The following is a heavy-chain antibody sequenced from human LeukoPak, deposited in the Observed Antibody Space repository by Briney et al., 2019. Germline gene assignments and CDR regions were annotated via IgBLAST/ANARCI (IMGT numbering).Heavy chain of an antibody. D-gene: IGHD1-26*01. V-gene: IGHV1-2*04. J-gene: IGHJ4*02. CDR1: GYTFTGYY. Sequence: ASVKVSCKASGYTFTGYYMHWVRQAPGQGLEWMGWINPNSGGTNYAQKFQGWVTMTRDTSISTAYMELSRLRSDDTAVYYCARDIESGSYQWGNFDYWGQGTLVTVSS. CDR3: ARDIESGSYQWGNFDY. CDR2: INPNSGGT.